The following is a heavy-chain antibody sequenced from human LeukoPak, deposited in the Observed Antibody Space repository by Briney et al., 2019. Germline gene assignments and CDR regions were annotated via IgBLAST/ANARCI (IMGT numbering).Heavy chain of an antibody. CDR2: INWNGGST. CDR1: GFTFDDYG. V-gene: IGHV3-20*01. J-gene: IGHJ3*02. D-gene: IGHD3-9*01. CDR3: ARGYYDILTGYSPRGAFDI. Sequence: GGSLRLSCAASGFTFDDYGMSWVRHAPGKGLEWVSGINWNGGSTGYADSVKGRFTISRDNAKNSLYLQMNSLRAEDTALYHCARGYYDILTGYSPRGAFDIWGQGTMVTVSS.